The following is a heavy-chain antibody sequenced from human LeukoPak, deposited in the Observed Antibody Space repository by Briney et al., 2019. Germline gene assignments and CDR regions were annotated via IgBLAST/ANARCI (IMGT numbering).Heavy chain of an antibody. CDR1: GFTVSSNY. Sequence: GGSLRLSCAASGFTVSSNYMSWVRQAPGKGLEWVSYISSSSSTIYYADSVKGRFTISRDNAKNSLYLQMNSLRDEDTAVYYCARDPAYCSGGSCYVWDYWGQGTLVTVSS. CDR3: ARDPAYCSGGSCYVWDY. V-gene: IGHV3-48*02. J-gene: IGHJ4*02. CDR2: ISSSSSTI. D-gene: IGHD2-15*01.